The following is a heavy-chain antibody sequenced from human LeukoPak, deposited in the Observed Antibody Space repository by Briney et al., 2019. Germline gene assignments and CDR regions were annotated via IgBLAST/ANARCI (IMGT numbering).Heavy chain of an antibody. Sequence: PGGSLRLSCAASGFTFSSYEMNWVRQAPGKGLEWVSYISSSGSTIYYADSVKGRFTISRDNAKNSLYLQMNSLRADDTAVYYCAKVVGGPAGSDFWGRGTLVTVSS. CDR1: GFTFSSYE. CDR3: AKVVGGPAGSDF. CDR2: ISSSGSTI. D-gene: IGHD2-2*01. V-gene: IGHV3-48*03. J-gene: IGHJ4*02.